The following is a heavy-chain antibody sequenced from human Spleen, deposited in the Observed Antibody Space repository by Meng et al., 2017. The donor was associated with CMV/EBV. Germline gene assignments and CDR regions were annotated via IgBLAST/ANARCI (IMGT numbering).Heavy chain of an antibody. CDR3: AHRSGCSVASCVRGGPDY. CDR2: IYRNDDK. D-gene: IGHD2-15*01. Sequence: LGTSGESVGWIRQPPGKALEWLALIYRNDDKCYSPSLKNRLTITKDTSKNQVVLRITNMDPVDTATYYCAHRSGCSVASCVRGGPDYWGHGTLVTVSS. CDR1: LGTSGES. V-gene: IGHV2-5*01. J-gene: IGHJ4*01.